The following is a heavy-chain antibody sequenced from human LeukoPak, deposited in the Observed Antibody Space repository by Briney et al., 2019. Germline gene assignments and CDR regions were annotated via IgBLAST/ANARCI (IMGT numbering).Heavy chain of an antibody. CDR1: GGTFSSYA. CDR3: ARGGLRYFDWLTGFRFDP. D-gene: IGHD3-9*01. Sequence: SVKVSCKASGGTFSSYAISWVRQAPGQGLEWMGGIIPIFGTANYAQKFQGRVTITADESTSTAYMELSSLRSEDTAVYYCARGGLRYFDWLTGFRFDPWGQGTLVTVSS. V-gene: IGHV1-69*13. CDR2: IIPIFGTA. J-gene: IGHJ5*02.